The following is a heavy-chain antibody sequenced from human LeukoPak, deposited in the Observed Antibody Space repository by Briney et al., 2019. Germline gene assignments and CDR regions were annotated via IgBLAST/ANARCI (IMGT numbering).Heavy chain of an antibody. CDR3: SRQISANQDY. D-gene: IGHD1-14*01. CDR1: GVSISGFY. Sequence: PSETLSLTCTVSGVSISGFYWIWIRQSPGRGLEWMGSIYYRGSFSYGGTTFYNPSLQSRVTVSVDTSQQIYSLRLGAVTASYPAVYSCSRQISANQDYSGQGTLVTVSS. CDR2: IYYRGSFSYGGTT. J-gene: IGHJ4*02. V-gene: IGHV4-59*08.